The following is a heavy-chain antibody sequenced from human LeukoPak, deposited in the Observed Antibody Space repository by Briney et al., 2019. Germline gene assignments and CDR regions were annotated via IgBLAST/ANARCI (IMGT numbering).Heavy chain of an antibody. Sequence: KPGGSLRLSCAASGFTFSNAWMSWVRQAPGKGLEWVGRIKSKTDGGTTDYAAPVKGRFTISRDDSKNTLYLQMNSLKTEDTAVYYCTTAYHPQWLVPFDYWGQGTLVTVSS. CDR3: TTAYHPQWLVPFDY. J-gene: IGHJ4*02. CDR2: IKSKTDGGTT. CDR1: GFTFSNAW. V-gene: IGHV3-15*01. D-gene: IGHD6-19*01.